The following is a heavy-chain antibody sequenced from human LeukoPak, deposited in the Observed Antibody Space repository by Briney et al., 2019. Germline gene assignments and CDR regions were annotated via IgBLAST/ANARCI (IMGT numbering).Heavy chain of an antibody. Sequence: SETLSLTCTVSGGSISSYYWSWTRQPPGKGLEWIGYIYYSGSTNYNPSLKSRVTISVDTSKNQFSLKLSSVSAADTAVYYCARSVGEKTPFDYWGQGTLVTVSS. CDR1: GGSISSYY. J-gene: IGHJ4*02. D-gene: IGHD3-10*01. CDR3: ARSVGEKTPFDY. V-gene: IGHV4-59*01. CDR2: IYYSGST.